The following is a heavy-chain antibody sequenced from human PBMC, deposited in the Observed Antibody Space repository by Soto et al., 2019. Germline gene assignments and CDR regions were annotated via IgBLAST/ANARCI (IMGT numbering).Heavy chain of an antibody. CDR3: VSAGTKTLRDWFDP. D-gene: IGHD1-1*01. CDR2: IYATGTS. V-gene: IGHV4-4*07. J-gene: IGHJ5*02. CDR1: GASISGFY. Sequence: SETLSLTCTVSGASISGFYWSWIRKSAGKGLEWIGRIYATGTSDYNPSLKSRVMMSVDTSKKQFSLKFRSVTAEDTAVYYCVSAGTKTLRDWFDPWGQGMSVTV.